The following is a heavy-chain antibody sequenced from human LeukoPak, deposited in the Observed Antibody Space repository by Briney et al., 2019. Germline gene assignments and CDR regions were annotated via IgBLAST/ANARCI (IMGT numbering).Heavy chain of an antibody. CDR2: IRYDGSNK. D-gene: IGHD5-12*01. CDR1: GFTFSSYG. CDR3: ARRKGRGYSGYDYHRAFDI. J-gene: IGHJ3*02. Sequence: PGGSLRLSCAASGFTFSSYGMHWVRQAPGKGLEWVAFIRYDGSNKYYADSVKGRFTISRDNSKNTLYLQMNSLRAEDTAVYYCARRKGRGYSGYDYHRAFDIWGQGTMVTVSS. V-gene: IGHV3-30*02.